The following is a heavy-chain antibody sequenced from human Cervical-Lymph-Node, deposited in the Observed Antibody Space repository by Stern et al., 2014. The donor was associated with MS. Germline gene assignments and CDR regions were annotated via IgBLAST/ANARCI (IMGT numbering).Heavy chain of an antibody. CDR1: GYTFTDYY. CDR3: TRDLVGTDAFDV. Sequence: QVQLGQSGAALKKPGTSVKVSCQTSGYTFTDYYIHWVRQAPGQCLEWMGRINPDSGGITYAQKFQGRVTMTRDTSSNTAYMELSSLRSDDTAMFYCTRDLVGTDAFDVWGQGTMVIVSS. CDR2: INPDSGGI. V-gene: IGHV1-2*06. J-gene: IGHJ3*01. D-gene: IGHD1-14*01.